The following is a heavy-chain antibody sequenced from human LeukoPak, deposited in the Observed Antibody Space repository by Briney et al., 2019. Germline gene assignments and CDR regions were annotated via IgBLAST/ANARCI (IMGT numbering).Heavy chain of an antibody. V-gene: IGHV3-23*01. J-gene: IGHJ4*02. CDR1: GFTFSHYA. D-gene: IGHD2-2*01. Sequence: GGSLRLSCAVSGFTFSHYAMSWVRQAPGTGLEWVGSLTDSGDATYYADSVKGRLTISRDNAKNSLYLQTNSLRAEDTAVYYCARDQRYCSSSSCPWEPFDYWGQGTLVTVSS. CDR2: LTDSGDAT. CDR3: ARDQRYCSSSSCPWEPFDY.